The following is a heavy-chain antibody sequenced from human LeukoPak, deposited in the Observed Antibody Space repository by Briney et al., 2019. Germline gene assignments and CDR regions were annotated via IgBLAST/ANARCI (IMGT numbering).Heavy chain of an antibody. J-gene: IGHJ2*01. CDR3: ATRWVEGWDRDWYFDL. Sequence: SETLSLTCTVSGGSISSSSYYWGWIRQPPGKGLEWIGSIYYSGSTYYNPSLKGRVRITVGTSKNQFSLKLSSVTAADTAVYYCATRWVEGWDRDWYFDLWGRGTLVTVSS. D-gene: IGHD4-23*01. CDR1: GGSISSSSYY. CDR2: IYYSGST. V-gene: IGHV4-39*01.